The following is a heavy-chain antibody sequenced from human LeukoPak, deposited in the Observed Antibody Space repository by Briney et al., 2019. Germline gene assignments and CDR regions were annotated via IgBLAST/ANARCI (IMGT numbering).Heavy chain of an antibody. V-gene: IGHV4-38-2*01. Sequence: SETLSLTCAVSGYSISSCYYWGWLRQPPGKGLEWIGSIYHSGSTYYNPSLKRRVTISVDTSKNQFSLKLSSVTAADTAVYYCARVGGYSYGSGAFDIWGQGTMVTVSS. CDR3: ARVGGYSYGSGAFDI. D-gene: IGHD5-18*01. CDR2: IYHSGST. CDR1: GYSISSCYY. J-gene: IGHJ3*02.